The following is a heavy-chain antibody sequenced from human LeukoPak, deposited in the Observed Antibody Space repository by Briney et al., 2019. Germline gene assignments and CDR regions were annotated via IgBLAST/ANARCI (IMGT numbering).Heavy chain of an antibody. J-gene: IGHJ6*03. D-gene: IGHD3-10*01. CDR1: GFTFSSYW. Sequence: GGSLRLSCAASGFTFSSYWMHWVRQAPGKGLVWVSRINSDGSSTSYADSVKGRFTISRDNAKNTLYLQMNSLRAEDTAVYYCARISQGYADWFGELLGDYYYYMDVWGKGTTVTVSS. V-gene: IGHV3-74*01. CDR2: INSDGSST. CDR3: ARISQGYADWFGELLGDYYYYMDV.